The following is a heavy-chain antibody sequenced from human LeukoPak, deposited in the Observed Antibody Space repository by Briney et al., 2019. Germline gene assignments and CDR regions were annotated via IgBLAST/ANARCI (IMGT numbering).Heavy chain of an antibody. Sequence: GASVKLHCKASGYTFTNYYMHWVRQAPGQGLEWMGIINPSGGSATYAQKFQARVTMTRDTSTSTVYMELSSLRSEDTAVYYCARERSGSYFDWGQETLVTASS. J-gene: IGHJ4*02. D-gene: IGHD1-26*01. CDR1: GYTFTNYY. V-gene: IGHV1-46*01. CDR3: ARERSGSYFD. CDR2: INPSGGSA.